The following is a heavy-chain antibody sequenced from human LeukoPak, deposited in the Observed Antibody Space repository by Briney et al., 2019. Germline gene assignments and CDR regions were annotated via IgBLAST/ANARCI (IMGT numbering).Heavy chain of an antibody. CDR3: ATIARLSTTSDKYYYYYMDV. D-gene: IGHD3-16*02. Sequence: ASVKVSXKVSGYTFTDYYMHWVQQAPGKGLEWMGLVDPEDGETIYAEKFQGRVTITADTSTDTAHMGLSSLRSEDTAVYYCATIARLSTTSDKYYYYYMDVWGKGTTVTVSS. CDR2: VDPEDGET. CDR1: GYTFTDYY. J-gene: IGHJ6*03. V-gene: IGHV1-69-2*01.